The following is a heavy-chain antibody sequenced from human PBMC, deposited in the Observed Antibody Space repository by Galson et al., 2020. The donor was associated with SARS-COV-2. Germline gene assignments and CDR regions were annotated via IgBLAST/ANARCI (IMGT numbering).Heavy chain of an antibody. J-gene: IGHJ4*02. CDR3: AKDPRIAVAGMLDY. CDR1: GFTFSSYA. D-gene: IGHD6-19*01. CDR2: ISGSGGST. V-gene: IGHV3-23*01. Sequence: GGSLRLSCAASGFTFSSYAMSWVRQAPGKGLEWVSAISGSGGSTYYADSVKGRFTISRDNSKNTLYLQMNSLRAEDTAVYYCAKDPRIAVAGMLDYWGQGTLVTVSS.